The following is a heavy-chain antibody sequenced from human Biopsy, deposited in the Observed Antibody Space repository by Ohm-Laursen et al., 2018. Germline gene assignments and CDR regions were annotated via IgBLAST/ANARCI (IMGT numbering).Heavy chain of an antibody. CDR2: INVYSNKI. D-gene: IGHD1-14*01. CDR1: EFTFSGYS. J-gene: IGHJ6*02. Sequence: SLRLSCAASEFTFSGYSMNWVRQAPGRGLEWVSYINVYSNKIYYADSVKGRFIVSRDNDKNSLYLQMNSLRAEDTAVYHCARSPGRDRMDVWGQGTTVIVSS. CDR3: ARSPGRDRMDV. V-gene: IGHV3-48*04.